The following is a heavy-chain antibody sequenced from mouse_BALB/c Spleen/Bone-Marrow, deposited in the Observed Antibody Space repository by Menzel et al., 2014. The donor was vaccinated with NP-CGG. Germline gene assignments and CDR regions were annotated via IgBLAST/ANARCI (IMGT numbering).Heavy chain of an antibody. CDR2: INPSTGYT. CDR1: GYTFTSYW. V-gene: IGHV1-7*01. J-gene: IGHJ4*01. Sequence: VQLQQSGAELAKPGASVKMSCKASGYTFTSYWMHWVKQRPGQGQEWIGYINPSTGYTDYNQKFNDKATLTADKSSSTAYMQLSSLTSKDSAVYYCARGNPLYAMDYWGQGTSVTVSS. D-gene: IGHD2-1*01. CDR3: ARGNPLYAMDY.